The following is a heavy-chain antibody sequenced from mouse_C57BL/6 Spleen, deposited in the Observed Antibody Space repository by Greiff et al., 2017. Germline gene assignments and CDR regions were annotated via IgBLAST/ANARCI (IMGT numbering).Heavy chain of an antibody. J-gene: IGHJ1*03. V-gene: IGHV1-61*01. Sequence: VQLQQPGAELVRPGSSVKLSCKASGYTFTSYWMDWVKQRPGQGLEWIGNIYPSDSETHYNQEFKDKATLTVDKSSSTAYMQLSSLTSEDSAVYYCASGATVVATNWYFDVWGTGTTVTVSS. CDR1: GYTFTSYW. D-gene: IGHD1-1*01. CDR2: IYPSDSET. CDR3: ASGATVVATNWYFDV.